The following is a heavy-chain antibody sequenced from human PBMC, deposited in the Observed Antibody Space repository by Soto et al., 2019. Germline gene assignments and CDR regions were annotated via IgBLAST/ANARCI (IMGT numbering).Heavy chain of an antibody. CDR1: GFTFSDYY. J-gene: IGHJ4*02. CDR3: ASRRDIVVVPAAIFDY. Sequence: SGGSLRLSCAASGFTFSDYYMSWIRQAPGKGLEWVSYISSSGSTIYYADSVKGRFTISRDNAKNSLYLQMNSLRAEDTAVYYCASRRDIVVVPAAIFDYWGQGTLVTVSS. D-gene: IGHD2-2*01. CDR2: ISSSGSTI. V-gene: IGHV3-11*01.